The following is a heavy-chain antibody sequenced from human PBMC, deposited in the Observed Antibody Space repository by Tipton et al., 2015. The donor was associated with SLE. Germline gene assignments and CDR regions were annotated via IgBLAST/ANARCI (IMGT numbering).Heavy chain of an antibody. J-gene: IGHJ3*02. D-gene: IGHD6-19*01. CDR2: INHSGST. CDR3: ARGAAVAGDAFDI. V-gene: IGHV4-39*07. Sequence: TLSLTCTVSGGSVSSGSYYWSWIRQPPGKGLEWIGEINHSGSTNYNPSLKSRVTISVDTSKNQFSLKLSSVTAADTAVYYCARGAAVAGDAFDIWGQGTMVTVSS. CDR1: GGSVSSGSYY.